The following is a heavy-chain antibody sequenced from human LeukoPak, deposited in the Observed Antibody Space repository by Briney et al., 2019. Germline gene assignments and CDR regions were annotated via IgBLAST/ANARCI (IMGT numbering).Heavy chain of an antibody. CDR1: GYSFTFTKNW. Sequence: GESLKISCKASGYSFTFTKNWIGWVRQVPGKGLEWMGIIYPVDSDTRYNPSFQGQVTISVDKSISTTYLQWSSLKASDTAIYYCAGHLATVTASRQYYYYGMGVWGQGTTVTVSS. D-gene: IGHD4-17*01. CDR2: IYPVDSDT. V-gene: IGHV5-51*01. CDR3: AGHLATVTASRQYYYYGMGV. J-gene: IGHJ6*02.